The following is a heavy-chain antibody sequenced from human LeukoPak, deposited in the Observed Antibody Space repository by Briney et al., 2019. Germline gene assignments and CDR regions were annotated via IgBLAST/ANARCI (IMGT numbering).Heavy chain of an antibody. CDR1: GGSISSGGYY. CDR2: IYYSGST. Sequence: SQTLSLTCTVSGGSISSGGYYWSWIRQHPGKGLEWIGYIYYSGSTYYNPSLKSRVTISVDASKNQFSLKLSSVTAADTAVYYCARRYYYGSGSYGGYFDYWGQGTLVTVSS. D-gene: IGHD3-10*01. CDR3: ARRYYYGSGSYGGYFDY. V-gene: IGHV4-31*03. J-gene: IGHJ4*02.